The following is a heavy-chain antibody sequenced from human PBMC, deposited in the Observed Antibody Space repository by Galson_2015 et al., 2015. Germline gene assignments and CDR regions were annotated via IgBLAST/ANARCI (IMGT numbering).Heavy chain of an antibody. CDR2: TCYRSKWYN. Sequence: CAISGDSVSSNGAAWNWNRHSPSRGLEWLGRTCYRSKWYNDYTVSVRSRITINPDTSKNQFSLQLRSGTPDDTAVYYCARGSGRYAMDVWGQGTTVTVSS. D-gene: IGHD3-10*01. J-gene: IGHJ6*02. CDR1: GDSVSSNGAA. CDR3: ARGSGRYAMDV. V-gene: IGHV6-1*01.